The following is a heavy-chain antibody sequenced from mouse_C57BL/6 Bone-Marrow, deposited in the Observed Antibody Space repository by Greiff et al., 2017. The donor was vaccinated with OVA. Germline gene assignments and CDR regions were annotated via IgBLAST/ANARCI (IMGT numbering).Heavy chain of an antibody. J-gene: IGHJ2*01. CDR3: ARHGDGYYASYFDY. CDR1: GYAFSSSW. V-gene: IGHV1-82*01. CDR2: IYPGDGDT. Sequence: VQLQQSGPELVKPGASVKISCKASGYAFSSSWMNWVKQRPGKGLEWIGRIYPGDGDTNYNGKFKGKAKLTADKSSSTAYMQLSSLTSEDSAVYFWARHGDGYYASYFDYWGQGTTPTVSS. D-gene: IGHD2-3*01.